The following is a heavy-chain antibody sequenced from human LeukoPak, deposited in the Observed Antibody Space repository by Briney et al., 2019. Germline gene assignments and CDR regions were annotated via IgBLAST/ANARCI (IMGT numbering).Heavy chain of an antibody. Sequence: GASVKVSCKASGYTFTSYDINWVRQATGQGLEWMGWMNPNSGNTGYAQKFQGRVTMTRNTSISTAYMELSSLRSEDTAVYYCARARGGSYYYNYMDVWGKGTTVTVSS. CDR2: MNPNSGNT. CDR3: ARARGGSYYYNYMDV. CDR1: GYTFTSYD. D-gene: IGHD3-16*01. J-gene: IGHJ6*03. V-gene: IGHV1-8*01.